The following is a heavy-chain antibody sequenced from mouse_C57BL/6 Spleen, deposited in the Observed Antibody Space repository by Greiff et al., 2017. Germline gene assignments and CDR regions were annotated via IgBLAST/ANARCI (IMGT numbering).Heavy chain of an antibody. Sequence: QVQLQQSGAELARPGASVKLSCKASGYTFTSYGISWVKQRTGQGLEWIGEIYPRSGNTYYNEKFKGKATLTADKSSSTAYMELRSLTSEDSAVYFCARRSKFNWDEDAMDYWGQGTSVTVSS. D-gene: IGHD4-1*02. J-gene: IGHJ4*01. V-gene: IGHV1-81*01. CDR2: IYPRSGNT. CDR1: GYTFTSYG. CDR3: ARRSKFNWDEDAMDY.